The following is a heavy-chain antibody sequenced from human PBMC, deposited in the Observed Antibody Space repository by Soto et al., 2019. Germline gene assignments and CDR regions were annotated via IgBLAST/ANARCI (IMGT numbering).Heavy chain of an antibody. J-gene: IGHJ3*02. CDR2: IYYSGST. Sequence: QVQLQESGPGLVKPSQTLSLTCTVSGGSISSGDYYWSWIRQPPGKGLEWIGYIYYSGSTYYNPSLMCRVTISVNTHKNQYSLKLSSVTAADTAVYYCARVRGAAAGSGWVDAFDIWGQGTMVTVSS. CDR3: ARVRGAAAGSGWVDAFDI. CDR1: GGSISSGDYY. V-gene: IGHV4-30-4*01. D-gene: IGHD6-13*01.